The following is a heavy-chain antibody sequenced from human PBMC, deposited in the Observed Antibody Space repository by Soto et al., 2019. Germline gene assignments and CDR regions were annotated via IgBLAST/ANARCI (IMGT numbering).Heavy chain of an antibody. CDR1: GFTFDDYA. J-gene: IGHJ3*02. D-gene: IGHD3-3*01. CDR2: ISWNSGSI. Sequence: GGSLRLSCAASGFTFDDYAMHWVRQAPGKGLEWVSGISWNSGSIGYADSVKGRFTISRDNAKNSLYLQMNSLRAEDTALYYCATLNPITIFGVVIKESDAFDIWGQGTMVTVSS. V-gene: IGHV3-9*01. CDR3: ATLNPITIFGVVIKESDAFDI.